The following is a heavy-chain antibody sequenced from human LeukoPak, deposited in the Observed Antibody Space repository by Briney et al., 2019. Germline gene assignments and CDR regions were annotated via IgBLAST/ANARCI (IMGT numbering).Heavy chain of an antibody. V-gene: IGHV4-59*02. CDR3: ARGSGSFYNWLDA. CDR1: GGSVNSYY. CDR2: FQYSGGT. J-gene: IGHJ5*02. Sequence: SETLSLTCTVSGGSVNSYYWRWIRQPPGKGLEWIGSFQYSGGTNYNPSLKSRVTISLDTSKNQFSLTLSSVTAADTAVYYCARGSGSFYNWLDAWGQGTLVTVSS. D-gene: IGHD3-10*01.